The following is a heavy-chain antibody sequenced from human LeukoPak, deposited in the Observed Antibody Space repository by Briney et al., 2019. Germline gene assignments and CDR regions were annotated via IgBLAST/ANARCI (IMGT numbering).Heavy chain of an antibody. CDR2: VNGDGSST. CDR3: TRDLSPAHF. Sequence: GGSLRLSCTAPGFTFSTYWMHWVRQAPGRGLMWVSRVNGDGSSTVYADSVKGRFTISRDNAKNTLYLQMNSLRAEDTGVYYCTRDLSPAHFWGQGTLVTVSS. CDR1: GFTFSTYW. V-gene: IGHV3-74*01. D-gene: IGHD2/OR15-2a*01. J-gene: IGHJ4*02.